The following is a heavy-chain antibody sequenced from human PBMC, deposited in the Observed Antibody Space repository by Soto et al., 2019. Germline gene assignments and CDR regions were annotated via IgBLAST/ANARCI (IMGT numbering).Heavy chain of an antibody. V-gene: IGHV4-39*01. CDR1: GGSISSSSYY. CDR2: IYYSGST. Sequence: PSETLSLTCTVSGGSISSSSYYWGWIRQPPGKGLERIGSIYYSGSTYYNPSLKSRVTISVDTSKNQFSLKLSSVTAADTAVYYCARGSNSGPNRRGRYNWFDPWGQGTLVTVSS. D-gene: IGHD1-20*01. CDR3: ARGSNSGPNRRGRYNWFDP. J-gene: IGHJ5*02.